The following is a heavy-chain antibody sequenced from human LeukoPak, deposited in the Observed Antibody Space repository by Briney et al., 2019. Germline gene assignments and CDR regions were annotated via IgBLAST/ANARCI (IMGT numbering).Heavy chain of an antibody. Sequence: GGSLRLSCAASGFTFSSYAMSWVRQAPGKGLEWVSAIRGSGGSTYYADSVKGRFTISRDNSKNTLYLQMNSLRAEDTAVYYCAKDISRITIFGVVKGPASVAFDIWGQGTMVTVSS. CDR2: IRGSGGST. J-gene: IGHJ3*02. CDR1: GFTFSSYA. V-gene: IGHV3-23*01. CDR3: AKDISRITIFGVVKGPASVAFDI. D-gene: IGHD3-3*01.